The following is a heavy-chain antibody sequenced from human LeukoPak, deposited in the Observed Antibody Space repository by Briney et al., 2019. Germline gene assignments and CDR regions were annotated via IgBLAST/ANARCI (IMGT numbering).Heavy chain of an antibody. CDR1: GGTFISYA. CDR2: IIPIFGAA. V-gene: IGHV1-69*05. D-gene: IGHD6-19*01. Sequence: SVKVSCKASGGTFISYAISWVRQAPGQGLEWMGRIIPIFGAANYAQKFQGRVTITTDESTSTAYMELSSLRSEDTAVYYCAIGPAEIRSGWYYYYYYMDVWGKGTTVTVSS. J-gene: IGHJ6*03. CDR3: AIGPAEIRSGWYYYYYYMDV.